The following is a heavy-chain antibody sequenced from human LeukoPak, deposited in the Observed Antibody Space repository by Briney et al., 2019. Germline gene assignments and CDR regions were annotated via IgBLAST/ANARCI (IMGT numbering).Heavy chain of an antibody. CDR3: ARERIKYYYDSSGLEYYFDY. V-gene: IGHV1-69*13. D-gene: IGHD3-22*01. J-gene: IGHJ4*02. CDR2: IIPIFGTA. CDR1: GGTFSSYA. Sequence: SVKVSCKASGGTFSSYAISWVRQAPGQGLEWMGGIIPIFGTANYAQKFQGRVTITADESTSTAYMELSSLRSEDTAVYYCARERIKYYYDSSGLEYYFDYWGQGTPVTVSS.